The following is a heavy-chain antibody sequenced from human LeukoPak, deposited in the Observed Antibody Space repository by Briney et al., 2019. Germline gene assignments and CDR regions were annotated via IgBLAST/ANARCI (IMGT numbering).Heavy chain of an antibody. CDR3: AKDTWDY. Sequence: ASVKVSCKASGYTFTSYDINWVRQATGQGPEWMGWINANTGSPTYVQGFTGRFVFSLDTSVSTAYLQISSLKAEDTAVYYCAKDTWDYWGQGTLVTVSS. CDR1: GYTFTSYD. CDR2: INANTGSP. V-gene: IGHV7-4-1*02. J-gene: IGHJ4*02.